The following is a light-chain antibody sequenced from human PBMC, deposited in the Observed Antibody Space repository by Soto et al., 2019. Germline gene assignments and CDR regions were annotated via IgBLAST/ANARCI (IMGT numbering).Light chain of an antibody. J-gene: IGKJ2*01. CDR1: HSINNY. Sequence: IQMTQSPSSLSASVGDRVIITCRSDHSINNYLNWYQQRPGKVPKLLIYAASTLQSGVPSRFSGSGSGRVFTLTINSLQPEDFATYYGHQSYSTLGTFGRGTRVE. CDR2: AAS. CDR3: HQSYSTLGT. V-gene: IGKV1-39*01.